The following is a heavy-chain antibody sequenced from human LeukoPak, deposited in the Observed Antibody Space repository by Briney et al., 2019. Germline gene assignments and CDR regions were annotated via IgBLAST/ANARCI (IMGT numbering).Heavy chain of an antibody. CDR1: GFTFGSYS. Sequence: GGSLRLSCAASGFTFGSYSMNWVRQAPGKGLEWVSSISSSSSYIYYADSVKGRFTIPRDNAKNSLYLQMNSLRAEDTAVYYCARDQLKTGSYFDYWGQGTLVTVSS. J-gene: IGHJ4*02. CDR2: ISSSSSYI. V-gene: IGHV3-21*01. D-gene: IGHD3-10*01. CDR3: ARDQLKTGSYFDY.